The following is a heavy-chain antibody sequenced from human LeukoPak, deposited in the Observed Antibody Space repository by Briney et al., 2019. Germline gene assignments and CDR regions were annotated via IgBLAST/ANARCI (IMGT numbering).Heavy chain of an antibody. CDR3: ARGVVVPAAMSSYYMDV. Sequence: ASVRVSCKASGYTFTGYYMHWVRQATGQGLEWMGWMNPNSGNTGYAQKFQGRVTITRNTSISTAYMELSSLRSEDTAVYYCARGVVVPAAMSSYYMDVWGKGTTVTVSS. CDR2: MNPNSGNT. V-gene: IGHV1-8*03. D-gene: IGHD2-2*01. CDR1: GYTFTGYY. J-gene: IGHJ6*03.